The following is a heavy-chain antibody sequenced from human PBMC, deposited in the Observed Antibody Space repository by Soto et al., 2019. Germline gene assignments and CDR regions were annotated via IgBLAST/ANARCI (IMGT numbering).Heavy chain of an antibody. CDR1: GFSFSSYA. V-gene: IGHV3-23*01. CDR2: ITISAGST. Sequence: GGSLRLSCAASGFSFSSYAMSWVRQAPGEGLEWVSTITISAGSTYYAESVKGRFTVSRDNSKNTLFLQMNSLRAEDTAVYYCAKALGYSYGYPVDYWGQGTLVTVSS. D-gene: IGHD5-18*01. J-gene: IGHJ4*02. CDR3: AKALGYSYGYPVDY.